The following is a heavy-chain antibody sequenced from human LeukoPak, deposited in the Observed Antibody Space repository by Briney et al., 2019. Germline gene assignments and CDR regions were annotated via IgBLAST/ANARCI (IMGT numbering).Heavy chain of an antibody. CDR1: GFTFSNYA. Sequence: GGSLRLSCAASGFTFSNYAMSWVRQAPGKGLEWVAVISYDGSNKNYADSVKGRFTISRDNSKNTLYLQMNSLRAEDTTVYYCARGVRIAVAGYIDYWGQGTLVTVSS. V-gene: IGHV3-30*04. CDR3: ARGVRIAVAGYIDY. J-gene: IGHJ4*02. D-gene: IGHD6-19*01. CDR2: ISYDGSNK.